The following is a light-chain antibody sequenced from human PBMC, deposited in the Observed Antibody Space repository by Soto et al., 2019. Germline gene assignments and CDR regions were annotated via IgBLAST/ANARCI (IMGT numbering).Light chain of an antibody. CDR1: QSISSN. CDR3: QHSDNWPPYT. V-gene: IGKV3-15*01. Sequence: EIVMTQSPATLSVSPGERATLSCRASQSISSNLAWYQQKPGQAPRLLIYGASTRATGIPARFSGSGSGTEFTLTISGLQSEDFSVYYCQHSDNWPPYTFGQGTKLEI. J-gene: IGKJ2*01. CDR2: GAS.